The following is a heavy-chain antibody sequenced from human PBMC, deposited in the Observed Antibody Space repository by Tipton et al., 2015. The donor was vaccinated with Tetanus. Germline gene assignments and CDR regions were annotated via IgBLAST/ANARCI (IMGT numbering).Heavy chain of an antibody. CDR3: AWGRSLGWFGPVDS. CDR2: VWYDGSRQ. CDR1: GFTFNGYG. V-gene: IGHV3-33*03. Sequence: SLRLSCAASGFTFNGYGMHWVRQAPGKGLEWLALVWYDGSRQYYADSVKGRFTISRDNSKNTVDLQMNNLRDEDTGVYYCAWGRSLGWFGPVDSWGPGALVAISS. J-gene: IGHJ4*02. D-gene: IGHD3-3*01.